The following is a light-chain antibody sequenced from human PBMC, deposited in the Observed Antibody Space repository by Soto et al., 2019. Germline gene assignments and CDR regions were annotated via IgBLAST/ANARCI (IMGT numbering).Light chain of an antibody. CDR1: SSNIGGNS. CDR2: DDN. CDR3: GSSESSLSAYV. J-gene: IGLJ1*01. Sequence: SVLPQPPSVSSAPGQKVTISCSGSSSNIGGNSVSWYQQLPGTAPKLLIYDDNKRPSGIPDRFSGSKSGTSATLGITGFQTADHADYYCGSSESSLSAYVSVTVNKVTV. V-gene: IGLV1-51*01.